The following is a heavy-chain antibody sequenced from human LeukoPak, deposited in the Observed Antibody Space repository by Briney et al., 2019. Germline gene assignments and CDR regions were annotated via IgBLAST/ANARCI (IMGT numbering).Heavy chain of an antibody. D-gene: IGHD3/OR15-3a*01. Sequence: GASVKVSCKASGYTFTGKFTHWVRQAPGQGLEWMGWIDPNSGGTDYAQKFRGRVTMTRDTSTSTAYMDLSSLISDDTAVYYCARDREGLAYFDYWGQGTLVTVSS. CDR2: IDPNSGGT. J-gene: IGHJ4*02. CDR3: ARDREGLAYFDY. V-gene: IGHV1-2*02. CDR1: GYTFTGKF.